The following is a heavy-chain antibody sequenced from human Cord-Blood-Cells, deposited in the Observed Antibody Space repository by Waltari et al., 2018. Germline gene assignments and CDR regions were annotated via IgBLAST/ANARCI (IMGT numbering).Heavy chain of an antibody. V-gene: IGHV3-21*01. Sequence: EVQLVESGGGLVKPGGSLRLSCAASGFTFSSYSMNWVRQAPGKGLEWVSSMSSSSSYIYYADSVKGRFTISRDNAKNSLYLQMNSLRAEDTAVYYCARLTFYGDFDYWGQGTLVTVSS. CDR1: GFTFSSYS. CDR2: MSSSSSYI. J-gene: IGHJ4*02. D-gene: IGHD4-17*01. CDR3: ARLTFYGDFDY.